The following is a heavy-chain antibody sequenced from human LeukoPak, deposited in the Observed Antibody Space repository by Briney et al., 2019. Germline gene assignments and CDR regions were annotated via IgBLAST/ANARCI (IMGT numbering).Heavy chain of an antibody. CDR1: GFTFSSYW. CDR3: ARPYYGDYEFDY. CDR2: INSDGSTT. J-gene: IGHJ4*02. V-gene: IGHV3-74*01. Sequence: PGGSLRLSCAASGFTFSSYWMHWVRQAPGKGLVWVSRINSDGSTTTYADSVKGRFTISRDNAKSTLYLQMNSLRAEDTAVYYCARPYYGDYEFDYWGQGTLVTVSS. D-gene: IGHD4-17*01.